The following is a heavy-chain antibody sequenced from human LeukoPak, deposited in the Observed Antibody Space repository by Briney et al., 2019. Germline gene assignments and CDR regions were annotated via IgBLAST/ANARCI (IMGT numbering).Heavy chain of an antibody. Sequence: ASVKVSCKASGGTFSSYAISWVRQAPGQGLEWVGGIIPIFGTANYAQKFQGRVTITTDESTSTAYMELSSLRSEDTAVYYCAREGAPYYDFWSGYRKSFFDYWGQGTLVTVSS. CDR2: IIPIFGTA. CDR3: AREGAPYYDFWSGYRKSFFDY. J-gene: IGHJ4*02. CDR1: GGTFSSYA. D-gene: IGHD3-3*01. V-gene: IGHV1-69*05.